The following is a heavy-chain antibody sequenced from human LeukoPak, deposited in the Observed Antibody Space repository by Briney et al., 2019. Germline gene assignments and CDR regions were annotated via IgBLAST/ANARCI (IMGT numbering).Heavy chain of an antibody. Sequence: ASVKVSCKASGYTFTSYYMNWVRQAPGQGLEWMGIINPSGGSTSYAQRFQGRVTMTRDTSISTAYMELSSLRSEDTAVYYCARVWGAIDYWGQGTLVTVSS. CDR2: INPSGGST. D-gene: IGHD1-26*01. CDR1: GYTFTSYY. CDR3: ARVWGAIDY. J-gene: IGHJ4*02. V-gene: IGHV1-46*01.